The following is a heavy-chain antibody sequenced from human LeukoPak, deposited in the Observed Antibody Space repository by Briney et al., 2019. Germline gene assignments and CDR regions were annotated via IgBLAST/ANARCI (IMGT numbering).Heavy chain of an antibody. D-gene: IGHD2-2*02. CDR3: ARGFRLSAIEDWFDP. V-gene: IGHV3-23*01. J-gene: IGHJ5*02. Sequence: GGSLRLSCAASGFTFSSYAMSWVRQAPGKGLEWVSAISGSGGSTYYADSVKGRFTISRDNSKNTLYLQMNSLRAEDTAVYYCARGFRLSAIEDWFDPWGQGTLVTVSS. CDR1: GFTFSSYA. CDR2: ISGSGGST.